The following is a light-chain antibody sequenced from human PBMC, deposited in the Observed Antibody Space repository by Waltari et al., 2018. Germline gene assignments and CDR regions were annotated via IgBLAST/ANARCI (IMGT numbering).Light chain of an antibody. J-gene: IGLJ2*01. CDR1: SNDVGCYNS. Sequence: QSALTQPASVSGSPGQSVTIFCAGTSNDVGCYNSVSWYPEHPGQAPRVIIYDVSDAPSGFSDRFSGSKSGNPASLTISGLQAEDEADYYCSSQSSNDVVLFGGGTKLTVL. V-gene: IGLV2-14*01. CDR3: SSQSSNDVVL. CDR2: DVS.